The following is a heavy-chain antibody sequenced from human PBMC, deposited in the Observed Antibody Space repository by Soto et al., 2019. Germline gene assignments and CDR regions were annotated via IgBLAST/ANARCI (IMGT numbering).Heavy chain of an antibody. V-gene: IGHV1-69*01. CDR3: ARVRITFRRRGGHYSEDGRDV. D-gene: IGHD3-10*01. J-gene: IGHJ6*04. CDR1: GGTFSTYS. Sequence: EQLVQSGAEVKKPGSSVKVSCEASGGTFSTYSISWVRQAPGHGLEWMGEVIPYFGTANHAQKFQGRVTLTVDASTSTAYMERRTLRSASTDLYYCARVRITFRRRGGHYSEDGRDVWGRGTRVTVYS. CDR2: VIPYFGTA.